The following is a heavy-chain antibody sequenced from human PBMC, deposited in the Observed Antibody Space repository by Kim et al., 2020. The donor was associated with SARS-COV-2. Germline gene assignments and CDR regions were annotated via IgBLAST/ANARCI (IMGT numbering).Heavy chain of an antibody. CDR2: SP. Sequence: SPNSTPSLKSRVTISVDTSKNQFSLKLSSVTAADTAVYYCARGDRGVPTYWGQGTLVTVSS. J-gene: IGHJ4*02. D-gene: IGHD3-3*01. V-gene: IGHV4-34*01. CDR3: ARGDRGVPTY.